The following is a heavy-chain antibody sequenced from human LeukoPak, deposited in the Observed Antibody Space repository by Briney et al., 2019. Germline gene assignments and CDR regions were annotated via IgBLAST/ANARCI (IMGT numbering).Heavy chain of an antibody. J-gene: IGHJ5*02. D-gene: IGHD6-6*01. CDR2: INPNSGGT. CDR3: ARGSSIVTSTIDWFDP. Sequence: ASVKVSCNSSGYTFTGYYMHWARQAPGQGLEWMGWINPNSGGTHYAQKFQGRVTMTRDTSINTAYMELSRLRSDDTAIYYCARGSSIVTSTIDWFDPWGQGALVAVSS. CDR1: GYTFTGYY. V-gene: IGHV1-2*02.